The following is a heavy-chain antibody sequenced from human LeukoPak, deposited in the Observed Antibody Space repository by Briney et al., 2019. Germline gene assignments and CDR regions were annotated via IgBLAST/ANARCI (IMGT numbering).Heavy chain of an antibody. V-gene: IGHV1-2*06. Sequence: ASVKVSCKASGYTFTGYYMHWVRQAPGQGLEWMGRINPNSGGTNYAQKFQGRVTTTRDTSISTAYMELSRLRSDDTAVYSCARDQDGFSYGLQFDYWGQGTLVTVSS. CDR2: INPNSGGT. CDR1: GYTFTGYY. J-gene: IGHJ4*02. D-gene: IGHD5-18*01. CDR3: ARDQDGFSYGLQFDY.